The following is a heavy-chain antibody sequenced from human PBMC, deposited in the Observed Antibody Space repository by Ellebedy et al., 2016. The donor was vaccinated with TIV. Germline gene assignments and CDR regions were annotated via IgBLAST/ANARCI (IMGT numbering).Heavy chain of an antibody. Sequence: ASVKVSCKASGGTFSSYAISWVRQAPGQGLEWMGGIIPIFGTANYAQKFQGRVTITADESTSTAYMELSRLRSEDTAVYYCAQPLRGGLYYYYYGMDVWGQGTTVTVSS. J-gene: IGHJ6*02. D-gene: IGHD1-26*01. CDR3: AQPLRGGLYYYYYGMDV. V-gene: IGHV1-69*13. CDR2: IIPIFGTA. CDR1: GGTFSSYA.